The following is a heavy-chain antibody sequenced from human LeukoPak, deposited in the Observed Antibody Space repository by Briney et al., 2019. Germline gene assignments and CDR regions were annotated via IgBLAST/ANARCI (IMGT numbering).Heavy chain of an antibody. CDR1: GFTFSSYS. J-gene: IGHJ4*02. Sequence: GGSLRLSCAASGFTFSSYSMNWVRQAPGKGLEWVSSISSSSSYIYYADSVKGQFTISRDNAKNSLYLQMNSLRAEDTAVYYCARDGIPYYDSSGYYYVYWGQGTLVTVSS. V-gene: IGHV3-21*01. D-gene: IGHD3-22*01. CDR3: ARDGIPYYDSSGYYYVY. CDR2: ISSSSSYI.